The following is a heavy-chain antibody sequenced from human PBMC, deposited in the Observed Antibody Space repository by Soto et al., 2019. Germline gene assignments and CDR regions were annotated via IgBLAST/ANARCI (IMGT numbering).Heavy chain of an antibody. CDR2: INAGNGNT. V-gene: IGHV1-3*01. J-gene: IGHJ6*02. CDR3: ARFPLLRFLEWSFFDGMDV. CDR1: GYTFTSYA. Sequence: ASVKVSCKASGYTFTSYAMHWVRQAPGQRLEWMGWINAGNGNTKYSQKFQGRVTITRDTSASTAYMELSSLRSEDTAVYYCARFPLLRFLEWSFFDGMDVWGQGTTVTVSS. D-gene: IGHD3-3*01.